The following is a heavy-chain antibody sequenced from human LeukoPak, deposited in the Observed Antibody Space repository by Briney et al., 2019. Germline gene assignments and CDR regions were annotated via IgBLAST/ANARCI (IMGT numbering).Heavy chain of an antibody. Sequence: ASVKVSCKVSGYTLTELSMHWVRQAPGKGLEWMGGFDPEDGETIYAQKFQGRVTMTTDTSTSTAYMELRSLRSDDTAVYYCARDVGDYGGNSPDYYYGMDVWGQGTTVTVSS. CDR3: ARDVGDYGGNSPDYYYGMDV. J-gene: IGHJ6*02. CDR2: FDPEDGET. V-gene: IGHV1-24*01. CDR1: GYTLTELS. D-gene: IGHD4-17*01.